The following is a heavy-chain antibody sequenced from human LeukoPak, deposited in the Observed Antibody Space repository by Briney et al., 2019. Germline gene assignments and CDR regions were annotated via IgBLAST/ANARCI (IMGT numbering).Heavy chain of an antibody. V-gene: IGHV3-7*03. CDR3: AKATLFYGYNDY. J-gene: IGHJ4*02. CDR1: GFTFTNYW. D-gene: IGHD5-18*01. Sequence: GGSLRLSCAASGFTFTNYWMSWVRQAPGKGLELVANIKQDRSEKYYVDSVKGRFTISRDNAKNSLYLQMNSLRAEDTAVYYCAKATLFYGYNDYWGQGTLVTVSS. CDR2: IKQDRSEK.